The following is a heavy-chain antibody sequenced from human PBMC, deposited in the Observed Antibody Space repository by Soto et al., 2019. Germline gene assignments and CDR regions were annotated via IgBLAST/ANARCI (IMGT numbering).Heavy chain of an antibody. CDR2: ISYDGSNK. CDR3: AKEGHVDIVATLPPYNWFDP. Sequence: QVQLVESGGGVLQPGRSLRLSCAASGFTFSSYGMHWVRQAPGKGLEWVAVISYDGSNKYYADSVKGRFTISRDNSKNTLYLQMNSLRAEDTAVYYCAKEGHVDIVATLPPYNWFDPWGQGTLVTVSS. J-gene: IGHJ5*02. V-gene: IGHV3-30*18. D-gene: IGHD5-12*01. CDR1: GFTFSSYG.